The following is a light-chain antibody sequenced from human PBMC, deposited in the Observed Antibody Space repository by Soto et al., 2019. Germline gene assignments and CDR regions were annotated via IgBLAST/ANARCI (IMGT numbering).Light chain of an antibody. CDR3: QQSYSVPYT. Sequence: DIQMTQSPSSLSASVGDTISITCRSFQTISKSLNWYQQRPGKAPKLLIFGASTLHNGVPPRFSGLGSGTHLTLAIINLQPEDAAAYYCQQSYSVPYTFGQGTKVDIK. V-gene: IGKV1-39*01. J-gene: IGKJ2*01. CDR2: GAS. CDR1: QTISKS.